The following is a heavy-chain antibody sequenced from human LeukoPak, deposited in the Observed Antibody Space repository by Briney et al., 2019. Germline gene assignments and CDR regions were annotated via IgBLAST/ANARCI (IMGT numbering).Heavy chain of an antibody. J-gene: IGHJ4*02. CDR1: GFTFSSYA. V-gene: IGHV3-23*01. D-gene: IGHD6-13*01. Sequence: GGSLRLSCAASGFTFSSYAMHWVRQAPGKGLEWVSVISGSGENTYYADSVKGRFTISRDNFKNTLYLQMNSLRAEDTAVYYCANGAAAGTPTIGDYWGQGTLVTVSS. CDR3: ANGAAAGTPTIGDY. CDR2: ISGSGENT.